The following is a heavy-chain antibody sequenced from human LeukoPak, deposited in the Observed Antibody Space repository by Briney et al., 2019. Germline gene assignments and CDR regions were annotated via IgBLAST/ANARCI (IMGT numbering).Heavy chain of an antibody. J-gene: IGHJ4*02. CDR2: TYYSGST. D-gene: IGHD5-12*01. Sequence: SQTLSLTCTVSGGSISSGDYYWTWIRQHPGKGLEWIGYTYYSGSTYYSPSLKSRVTISVDTSKNQFSLKLSSVTAADTAVYYCASVAYYVYWGQGTLVTVSS. V-gene: IGHV4-31*03. CDR1: GGSISSGDYY. CDR3: ASVAYYVY.